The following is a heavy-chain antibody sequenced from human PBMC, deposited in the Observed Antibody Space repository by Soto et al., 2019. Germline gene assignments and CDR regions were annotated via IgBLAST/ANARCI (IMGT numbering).Heavy chain of an antibody. J-gene: IGHJ6*02. D-gene: IGHD2-15*01. CDR1: GGTFSSYA. Sequence: ASVKVSCKASGGTFSSYAISWVRQAPGQGLEWMGGIIPIFGIANYAQKFQGRVTITADESTSTAYMELSSLRSEDTAVYYCAESRTRWSTLYYGMDVWGQGTTVTVSS. CDR3: AESRTRWSTLYYGMDV. V-gene: IGHV1-69*13. CDR2: IIPIFGIA.